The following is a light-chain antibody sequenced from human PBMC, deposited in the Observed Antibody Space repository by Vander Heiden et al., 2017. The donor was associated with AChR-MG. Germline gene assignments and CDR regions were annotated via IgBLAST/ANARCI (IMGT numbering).Light chain of an antibody. CDR3: STWDDSLNGFVV. CDR2: SDH. Sequence: SVLTQPPSASGAPGQRVTISCSGSNSNIGDNTVNWYQQVPGTAPKLLIYSDHQRPSGVPDRFSGSKSGTSASLAISGLQSEDEAEYYCSTWDDSLNGFVVFGGGTKLTVL. J-gene: IGLJ2*01. V-gene: IGLV1-44*01. CDR1: NSNIGDNT.